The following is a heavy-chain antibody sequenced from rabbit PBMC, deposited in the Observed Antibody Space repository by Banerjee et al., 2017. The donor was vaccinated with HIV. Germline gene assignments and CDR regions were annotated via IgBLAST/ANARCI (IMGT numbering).Heavy chain of an antibody. CDR1: GFDFSNNG. CDR3: ARDLAGVIGWNFNL. Sequence: QEQLEESGGGLVQPGGSLKLSCKASGFDFSNNGMCWVRQAPGKGLEWIGCIYTGSGSTYYASWAKGRFTISKTSSTTVTLQMTSLTAADTATYFCARDLAGVIGWNFNLWGQGTLVTVS. V-gene: IGHV1S45*01. D-gene: IGHD4-1*01. J-gene: IGHJ4*01. CDR2: IYTGSGST.